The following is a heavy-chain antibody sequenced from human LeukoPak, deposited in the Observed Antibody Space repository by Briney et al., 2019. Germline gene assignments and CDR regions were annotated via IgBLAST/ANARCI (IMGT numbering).Heavy chain of an antibody. CDR3: ARDAGFRYYDYVWGSYLDAFDI. CDR2: IYSDGSRT. D-gene: IGHD3-16*02. Sequence: GGSLRLSCAGSGFTLSNYWMHWVRQGPGKGLAWVSRIYSDGSRTTYADSVKGRFTISRDNAKNSLCLQMNSLRAEDTAVYYCARDAGFRYYDYVWGSYLDAFDIWGQGTMVTVSS. V-gene: IGHV3-74*03. CDR1: GFTLSNYW. J-gene: IGHJ3*02.